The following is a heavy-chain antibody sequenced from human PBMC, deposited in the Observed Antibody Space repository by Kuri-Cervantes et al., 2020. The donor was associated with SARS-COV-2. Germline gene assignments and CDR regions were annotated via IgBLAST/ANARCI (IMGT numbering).Heavy chain of an antibody. Sequence: LRLSCAVYGGSFSDYSWSWIRQPPGKGLEWIGEINHSGRANYNPSLKSRVTISVDTSKNQFSLKLSSVTAADTAVYYCARDADGGNGEDYYYYYMDVWGKGTTVTVSS. CDR2: INHSGRA. J-gene: IGHJ6*03. CDR1: GGSFSDYS. D-gene: IGHD4-23*01. V-gene: IGHV4-34*09. CDR3: ARDADGGNGEDYYYYYMDV.